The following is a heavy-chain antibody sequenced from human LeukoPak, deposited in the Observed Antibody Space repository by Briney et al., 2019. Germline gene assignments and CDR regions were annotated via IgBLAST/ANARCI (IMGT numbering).Heavy chain of an antibody. CDR3: TTDLGYSSSDFDY. Sequence: PGGSLRLSCAASGFTFSNAWMNWVRQAPGKGLEWVGRIKSKTDGGTTDYAAPVRGRFTISRDDSKNTLYLQMNSLKTEDTAVYYCTTDLGYSSSDFDYWGQGTLVTVSS. J-gene: IGHJ4*02. D-gene: IGHD6-13*01. V-gene: IGHV3-15*07. CDR1: GFTFSNAW. CDR2: IKSKTDGGTT.